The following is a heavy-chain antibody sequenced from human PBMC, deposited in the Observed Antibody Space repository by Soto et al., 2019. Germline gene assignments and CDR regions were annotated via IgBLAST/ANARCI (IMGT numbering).Heavy chain of an antibody. V-gene: IGHV4-59*01. CDR1: GGSISSYY. D-gene: IGHD4-17*01. Sequence: SETLSLTCTVSGGSISSYYWSWIRQPPGKGLEWIGYIYYSGSTNYNPSLKSRVTISVDTSKNQFSLKLSSVTAADTAVYYCARGLDDDYGEGYWYFDLWGRGTLVTVSS. CDR3: ARGLDDDYGEGYWYFDL. CDR2: IYYSGST. J-gene: IGHJ2*01.